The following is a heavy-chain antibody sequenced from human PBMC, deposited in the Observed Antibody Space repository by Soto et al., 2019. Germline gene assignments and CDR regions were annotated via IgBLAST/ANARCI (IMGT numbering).Heavy chain of an antibody. CDR1: GGSISSGDYY. V-gene: IGHV4-30-4*01. CDR2: IYYSGST. Sequence: SETLSLTCTVSGGSISSGDYYWSWIRQPPGKGLEWIGYIYYSGSTYYNPSLKSRVTISVDTSKNQFSLKLSSVTAADTAVYYCARVPPYYDSSGFPDYWGQGTLVTSPQ. CDR3: ARVPPYYDSSGFPDY. D-gene: IGHD3-22*01. J-gene: IGHJ4*02.